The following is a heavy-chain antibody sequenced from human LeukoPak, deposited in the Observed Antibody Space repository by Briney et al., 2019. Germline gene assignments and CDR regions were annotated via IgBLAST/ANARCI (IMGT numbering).Heavy chain of an antibody. CDR1: GFTVSRNY. V-gene: IGHV3-66*01. CDR3: ARAGPSSSWHQFDY. D-gene: IGHD6-13*01. CDR2: IYSGGRT. Sequence: GGSLRLSCAASGFTVSRNYMSWVRQAPGKGLEWVSVIYSGGRTYYADSGKGRFTISRDNSKNTLYLQMNRLRAEDTAVYYCARAGPSSSWHQFDYWGQGTLVTVSS. J-gene: IGHJ4*02.